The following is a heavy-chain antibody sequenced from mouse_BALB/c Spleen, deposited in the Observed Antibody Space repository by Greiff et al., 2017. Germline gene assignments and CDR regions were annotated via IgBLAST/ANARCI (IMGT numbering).Heavy chain of an antibody. CDR1: GYTFTDYA. V-gene: IGHV1S137*01. J-gene: IGHJ2*01. Sequence: VQLQQSGAELVRPGVSVKISCKGSGYTFTDYAMHWVKQSHAKSLEWIGVISTYYGDASYNQKFKGKATMTVDKSSSTAYMELTRLTSEDSAIYYCARGENGNYFDYWGQGTTLTVSS. D-gene: IGHD1-3*01. CDR2: ISTYYGDA. CDR3: ARGENGNYFDY.